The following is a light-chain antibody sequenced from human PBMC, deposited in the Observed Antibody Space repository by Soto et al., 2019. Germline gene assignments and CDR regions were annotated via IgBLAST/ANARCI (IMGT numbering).Light chain of an antibody. V-gene: IGKV3-20*01. J-gene: IGKJ5*01. Sequence: EIVLMQSPGTLSFSPGERATLSCRAIQTLRRTYIAWYQQKPGQAPRLLIYGASIRATGIPDRFSGSGSETDFTLTISRLEPEDFALYYCQQYGSSAPITFGQGTRLEIK. CDR3: QQYGSSAPIT. CDR2: GAS. CDR1: QTLRRTY.